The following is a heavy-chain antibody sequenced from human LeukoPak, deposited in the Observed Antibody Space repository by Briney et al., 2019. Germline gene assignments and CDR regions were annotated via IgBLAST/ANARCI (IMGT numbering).Heavy chain of an antibody. V-gene: IGHV4-31*01. CDR2: IYNSGST. Sequence: PSQTLSLTCTVSGGSISRGGYYCSSISQHPGKGLEWIVYIYNSGSTYYIPSLKSPVTISVDTSKNQFSLKLSSVTAADTAVYYCARGTGNWLQRGPFDYWGHGTLVTVSS. CDR3: ARGTGNWLQRGPFDY. CDR1: GGSISRGGYY. D-gene: IGHD1-20*01. J-gene: IGHJ4*01.